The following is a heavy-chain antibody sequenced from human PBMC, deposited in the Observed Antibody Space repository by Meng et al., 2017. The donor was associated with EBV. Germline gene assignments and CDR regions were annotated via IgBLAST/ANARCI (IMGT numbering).Heavy chain of an antibody. J-gene: IGHJ5*02. CDR3: ARNGIAAWGWFDP. CDR2: INPSGGST. Sequence: QGQLDQSGADVKEPGASVKVSCKASGYTLTRYYMHWVRQAPGQGLEWMGIINPSGGSTSYAQKFQGRVTMTRDTSTSTVYMELSSLRSEDTAVYYCARNGIAAWGWFDPWGQGTLVTVSS. D-gene: IGHD6-13*01. CDR1: GYTLTRYY. V-gene: IGHV1-46*01.